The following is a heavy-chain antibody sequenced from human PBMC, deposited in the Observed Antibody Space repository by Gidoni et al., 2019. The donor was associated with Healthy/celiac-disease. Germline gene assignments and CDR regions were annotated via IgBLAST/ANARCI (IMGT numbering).Heavy chain of an antibody. J-gene: IGHJ5*02. D-gene: IGHD6-19*01. Sequence: EVQLVESGGGLVQPGRSLRLSCAASGFTFDDYAMHWVRQAPGKGLEWVSGISWNSGSIGYADSVKGRFTISRDNAKNSLYLQMNSLRAEDTALYYCAKGRPRQWLGNWFDPWGQGTLVTVSS. CDR3: AKGRPRQWLGNWFDP. V-gene: IGHV3-9*01. CDR2: ISWNSGSI. CDR1: GFTFDDYA.